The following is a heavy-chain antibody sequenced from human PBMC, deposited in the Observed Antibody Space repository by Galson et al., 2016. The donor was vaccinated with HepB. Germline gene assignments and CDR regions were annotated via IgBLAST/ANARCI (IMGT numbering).Heavy chain of an antibody. D-gene: IGHD1-14*01. CDR3: ARENHYVLDV. CDR1: GFPFSAYW. J-gene: IGHJ6*02. V-gene: IGHV3-74*01. CDR2: LTTDGII. Sequence: SLRLSCAATGFPFSAYWMQWVRQVPGKGLVWVSRLTTDGIIGYADSVMGRFTISRDNAKNTLYLHMDSLMAEDTAVYYSARENHYVLDVWGQGTTVTVSS.